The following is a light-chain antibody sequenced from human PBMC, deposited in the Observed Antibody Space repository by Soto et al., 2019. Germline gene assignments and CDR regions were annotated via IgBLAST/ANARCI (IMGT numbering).Light chain of an antibody. CDR2: EVS. V-gene: IGLV2-14*01. CDR1: SSDVGGYNY. Sequence: QSALTQPASVSGSPGQSITISCTGTSSDVGGYNYVSWYQQHPGKAPKLMIYEVSNRPSGVSNRFSGSKSVNTASLTISGLQDEDEADYYCSSYTSSSTHVVFGGGTKLTVL. CDR3: SSYTSSSTHVV. J-gene: IGLJ2*01.